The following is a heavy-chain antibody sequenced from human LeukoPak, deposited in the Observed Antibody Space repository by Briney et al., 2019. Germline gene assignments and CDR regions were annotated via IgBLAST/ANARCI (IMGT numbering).Heavy chain of an antibody. J-gene: IGHJ4*02. D-gene: IGHD2-15*01. V-gene: IGHV4-59*08. Sequence: SETLSLTCTVSGGSLNSYYWSWIRQPPGKGLEWIGYIYFSGSTNYNPSLKSRVTISVDTSKNQFSLKLSSVTAADTAVYYCARLGYCSGGTCLTFDLWGQGTLVTVSS. CDR3: ARLGYCSGGTCLTFDL. CDR1: GGSLNSYY. CDR2: IYFSGST.